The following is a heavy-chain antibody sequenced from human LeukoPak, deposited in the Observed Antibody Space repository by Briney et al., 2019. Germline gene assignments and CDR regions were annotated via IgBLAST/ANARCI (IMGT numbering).Heavy chain of an antibody. CDR2: ISGSGST. CDR3: ARDPPDTTMANAMDV. V-gene: IGHV4-4*07. Sequence: SETLSLTCTVSGGSISSKYWGWIRQPAGKGLEWIGRISGSGSTTDNPSLKSRVTMSVDTSKNQFSLKLTSVTAADTAVYYCARDPPDTTMANAMDVWGQGTTVTVSS. J-gene: IGHJ6*02. D-gene: IGHD5-18*01. CDR1: GGSISSKY.